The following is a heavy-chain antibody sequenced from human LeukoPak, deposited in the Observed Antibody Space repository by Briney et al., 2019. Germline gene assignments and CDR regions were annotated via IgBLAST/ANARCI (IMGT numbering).Heavy chain of an antibody. CDR3: ARQKGCSGGSCYAPYYGMDG. D-gene: IGHD2-15*01. Sequence: GESLKISCKGSGYSFTSYWIGWVRQMPGKGLEWMGIIYPGDSDTRYSPSFQGQVTISADKSISTAYLQWSSLKASDTAMYYCARQKGCSGGSCYAPYYGMDGWGQGTTVTVSS. J-gene: IGHJ6*02. CDR2: IYPGDSDT. V-gene: IGHV5-51*01. CDR1: GYSFTSYW.